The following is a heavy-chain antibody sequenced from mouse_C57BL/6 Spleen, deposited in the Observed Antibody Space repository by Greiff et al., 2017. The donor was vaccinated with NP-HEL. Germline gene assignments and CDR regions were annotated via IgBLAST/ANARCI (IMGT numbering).Heavy chain of an antibody. Sequence: EVQLQQSGAELVRPGASVKLSCTASGFNIKDYYMHWVKQRPEQGLEWIGRIDPEDGDTEYAPKFQGKATMTADTSSNTAYLQLSSLTSEDTAVYYGTPYWYGSSPSWFAYWGQGTLVTVSA. J-gene: IGHJ3*01. V-gene: IGHV14-1*01. CDR2: IDPEDGDT. CDR3: TPYWYGSSPSWFAY. CDR1: GFNIKDYY. D-gene: IGHD1-1*01.